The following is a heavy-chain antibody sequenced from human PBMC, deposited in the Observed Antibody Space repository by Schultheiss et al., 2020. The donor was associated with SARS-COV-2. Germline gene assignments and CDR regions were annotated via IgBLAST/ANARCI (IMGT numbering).Heavy chain of an antibody. CDR1: GFTFSSYV. J-gene: IGHJ3*02. D-gene: IGHD6-13*01. Sequence: GGSLRLSCAASGFTFSSYVMSWVRQAPGKGLEWVSAISGSGGSTYYADSVKGRFTISRDNSKNTLYLQMNSLRAEDTAVYYCAKPSRGIAAAEGYAFDIWGQGTMVTVSS. CDR2: ISGSGGST. V-gene: IGHV3-23*01. CDR3: AKPSRGIAAAEGYAFDI.